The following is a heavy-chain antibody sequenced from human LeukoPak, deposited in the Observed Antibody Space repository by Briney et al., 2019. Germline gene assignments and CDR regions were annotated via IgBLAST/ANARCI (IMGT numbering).Heavy chain of an antibody. CDR2: IWYDGTNK. CDR1: GFTFRNYG. V-gene: IGHV3-33*01. Sequence: GTSLRLSCAASGFTFRNYGMHWVRQAPGKGLEWVAVIWYDGTNKYYVDSVKGRFAISRDNSKNTLYLQMNSLRPEDTALYYCVRMDSRTWSRPAAFDIWGRGTMVTVSS. J-gene: IGHJ3*02. CDR3: VRMDSRTWSRPAAFDI. D-gene: IGHD6-13*01.